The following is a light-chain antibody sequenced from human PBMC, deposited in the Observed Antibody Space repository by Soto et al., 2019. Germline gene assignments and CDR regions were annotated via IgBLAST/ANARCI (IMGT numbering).Light chain of an antibody. CDR3: QQYYSYPRT. Sequence: RMTQSPSSLSASTGDRVTITCRASQGISSYLAWYQQKPGKAPKLLIYAASTLQSGVPSRFSGSGSGTDFTLTISCLQSEDFATYYCQQYYSYPRTFGQGTKVDIK. J-gene: IGKJ1*01. CDR1: QGISSY. V-gene: IGKV1-8*01. CDR2: AAS.